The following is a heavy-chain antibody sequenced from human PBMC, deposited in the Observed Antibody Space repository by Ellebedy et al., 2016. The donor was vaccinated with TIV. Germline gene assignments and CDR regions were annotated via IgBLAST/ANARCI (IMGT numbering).Heavy chain of an antibody. CDR3: ARAPRSYNFWSGYREHFDN. CDR2: IYDIGST. J-gene: IGHJ4*02. V-gene: IGHV4-4*08. D-gene: IGHD3-3*01. Sequence: MPGGSLRLSCDVSGASMKYNYWSWVRQPPGKGLEWIGYIYDIGSTNYNPSLKSRVAISIDTSKNQFFLKLKSVTVADTAIYFCARAPRSYNFWSGYREHFDNWGQGTLVTVSS. CDR1: GASMKYNY.